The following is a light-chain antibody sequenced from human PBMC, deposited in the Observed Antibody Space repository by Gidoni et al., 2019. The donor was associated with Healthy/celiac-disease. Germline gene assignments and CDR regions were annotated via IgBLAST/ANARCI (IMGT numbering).Light chain of an antibody. V-gene: IGLV2-14*03. CDR2: DVS. Sequence: SALTQPASVSGSPGQSITLSCTGTSSDVGGYNNVSWYQQHPGKAPKLMIYDVSNRPSGVSTRCSGSKSGNTASLTISGLQAEDEADYYCSSYTSSSTLEVVFGGGTKLTVL. CDR1: SSDVGGYNN. CDR3: SSYTSSSTLEVV. J-gene: IGLJ2*01.